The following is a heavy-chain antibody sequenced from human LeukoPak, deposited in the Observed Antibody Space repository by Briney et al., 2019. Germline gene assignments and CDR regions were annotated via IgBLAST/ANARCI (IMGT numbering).Heavy chain of an antibody. CDR3: ARDLGYSYGYIAPHYFDY. CDR2: ISGSGNTI. J-gene: IGHJ4*02. V-gene: IGHV3-48*03. Sequence: GGSLRLSCAASGFTFSTYEMNWVRQAPGKGLEWVSYISGSGNTIYYADSVKGRFTISRDNAKNSLYLQMNSLRAEDTAVYYCARDLGYSYGYIAPHYFDYWGQGTLVTVSS. CDR1: GFTFSTYE. D-gene: IGHD5-18*01.